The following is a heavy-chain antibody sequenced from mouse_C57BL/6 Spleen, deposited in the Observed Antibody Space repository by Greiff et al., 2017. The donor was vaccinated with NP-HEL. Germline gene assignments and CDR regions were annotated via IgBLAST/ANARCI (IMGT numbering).Heavy chain of an antibody. CDR1: GFTFSSYG. CDR3: ARQRDYGSSYYYDY. Sequence: EVKLQESGGDLVKPGGSLKLSCAASGFTFSSYGMSWVRQTPDKRLEWVATISSGGSYTYYPDSVQGRFTISRDNAKNTLYLQMSSLKSEDTAMSYCARQRDYGSSYYYDYWGQGTTLTVSS. J-gene: IGHJ2*01. V-gene: IGHV5-6*01. D-gene: IGHD1-1*01. CDR2: ISSGGSYT.